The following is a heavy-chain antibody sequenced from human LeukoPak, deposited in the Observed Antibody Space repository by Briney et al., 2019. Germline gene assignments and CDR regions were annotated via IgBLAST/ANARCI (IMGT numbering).Heavy chain of an antibody. D-gene: IGHD1-1*01. V-gene: IGHV4-59*13. CDR2: IYYSGST. J-gene: IGHJ2*01. Sequence: SETLSLTCTVSGGSISSYCWSWIWKPPGKGLEWIGYIYYSGSTNYNPTLKSRATISVEPYTTQFPLKLSSVPVAATAENECGRYIKAPNAPFYWYFDFWGRGTLVTVSS. CDR1: GGSISSYC. CDR3: GRYIKAPNAPFYWYFDF.